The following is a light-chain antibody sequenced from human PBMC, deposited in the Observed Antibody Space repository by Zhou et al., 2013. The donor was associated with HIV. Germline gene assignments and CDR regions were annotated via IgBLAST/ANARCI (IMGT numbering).Light chain of an antibody. Sequence: DIQMTQSPSSVSASVGDRVTITCRASQGISSWLAWYQQKPGKAPKLLIFHASNLEAGVPSRFIGSGSGTDFTSTISSLQPEDIATYYCQQYDNLPPDTFGQGTKLEIK. CDR3: QQYDNLPPDT. CDR1: QGISSW. J-gene: IGKJ2*01. CDR2: HAS. V-gene: IGKV1-33*01.